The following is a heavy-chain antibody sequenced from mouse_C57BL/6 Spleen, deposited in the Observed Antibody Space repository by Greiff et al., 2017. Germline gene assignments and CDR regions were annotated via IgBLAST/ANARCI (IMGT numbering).Heavy chain of an antibody. D-gene: IGHD2-1*01. J-gene: IGHJ2*01. CDR1: GYTFTSYW. V-gene: IGHV1-5*01. CDR2: IYPGNSDT. CDR3: TREGYYGNYGDY. Sequence: EVQLQQSGTVLARPGASVKMSCKTSGYTFTSYWMPWVKQRPGQGLEWIGAIYPGNSDTSYNQKFKGKAKLTAVTSASTAYMELSSLTNEDSAVYYCTREGYYGNYGDYWGQGTTLTVSA.